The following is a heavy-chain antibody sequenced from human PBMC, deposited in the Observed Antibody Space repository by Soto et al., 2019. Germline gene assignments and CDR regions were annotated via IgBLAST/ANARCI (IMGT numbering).Heavy chain of an antibody. V-gene: IGHV4-4*07. D-gene: IGHD3-3*01. CDR1: GGSISSYY. CDR2: IYTSGRT. J-gene: IGHJ6*02. CDR3: ARDEVGWYDFWSCYPRDYYYYVLDV. Sequence: PPETLCLTYAVSGGSISSYYWSWIRQPAGKVLEWIGRIYTSGRTNYNPSLKSRVTMSVDTSKNQFSLKLSSVTAADTAVYYCARDEVGWYDFWSCYPRDYYYYVLDVWGQGTTVTVSS.